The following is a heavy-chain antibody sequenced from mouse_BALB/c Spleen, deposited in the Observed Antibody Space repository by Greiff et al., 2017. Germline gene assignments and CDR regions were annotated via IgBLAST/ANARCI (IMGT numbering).Heavy chain of an antibody. D-gene: IGHD2-1*01. CDR1: GYTFTSYW. V-gene: IGHV1S81*02. J-gene: IGHJ4*01. CDR2: INPSNGRT. CDR3: ARSRGNYDYAMDY. Sequence: QVHVKQPGAELVKPGASVKLSCKASGYTFTSYWMHWVKQRPGQGLEWIGEINPSNGRTNYNEKFKSKATLTVDKSSSTAYMQLSSLTSEDSAVYYCARSRGNYDYAMDYWGQGTSVTVSS.